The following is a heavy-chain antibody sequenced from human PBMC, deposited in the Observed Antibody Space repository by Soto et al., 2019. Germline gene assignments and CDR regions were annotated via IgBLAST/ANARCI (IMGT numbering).Heavy chain of an antibody. J-gene: IGHJ4*02. V-gene: IGHV3-74*01. CDR2: INSDGSDT. CDR3: AKSVYNWNDGFFDY. CDR1: GFTFSSYW. Sequence: GGSLRLSCAASGFTFSSYWMHWVRQTPGKGLVWVSHINSDGSDTTYADSVKGRFTISRDNAKNTLYLQMNSLRAEDTAVYYCAKSVYNWNDGFFDYWGQGTLVTVSS. D-gene: IGHD1-1*01.